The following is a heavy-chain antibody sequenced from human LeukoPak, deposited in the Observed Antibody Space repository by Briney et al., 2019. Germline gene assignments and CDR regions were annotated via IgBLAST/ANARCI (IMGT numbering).Heavy chain of an antibody. D-gene: IGHD3-10*01. CDR3: AKCATLIQGGTRHFDY. V-gene: IGHV3-23*01. J-gene: IGHJ4*02. CDR1: GFTFSTYA. Sequence: GGSLRLSCAASGFTFSTYAMTWVRQAPGKGLEWVSVIGGSAGGTYNADSVKGRFTISRDNSKNTLYLQMNSLRAEDTAIYYCAKCATLIQGGTRHFDYWGQGILVTVSP. CDR2: IGGSAGGT.